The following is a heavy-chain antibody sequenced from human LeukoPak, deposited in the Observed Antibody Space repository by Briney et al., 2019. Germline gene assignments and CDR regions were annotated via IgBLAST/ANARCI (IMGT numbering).Heavy chain of an antibody. CDR2: ISVGGTNT. D-gene: IGHD6-19*01. J-gene: IGHJ5*02. CDR1: GFTFRNYA. Sequence: PGGSLRLSGSAAGFTFRNYAMHWVRQAPGKGLEYVSAISVGGTNTYYADSVKGRFTISRDNSKNTLDLQMSSLRPEDAALYYCVKGGKYSSGHYESWGQGTLVTVSS. CDR3: VKGGKYSSGHYES. V-gene: IGHV3-64D*09.